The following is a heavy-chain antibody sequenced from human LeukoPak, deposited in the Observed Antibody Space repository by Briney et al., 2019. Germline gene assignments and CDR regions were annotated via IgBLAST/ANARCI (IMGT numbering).Heavy chain of an antibody. D-gene: IGHD3-3*01. V-gene: IGHV1-2*02. CDR1: GYTFTGSY. CDR2: INPNSGGT. Sequence: ASVKVSCKASGYTFTGSYLHWVRQAPGQGPEWMGWINPNSGGTNYAQKFQGRVTMTRDTSITTAYMELSRLRSDDTAVYHCARDKGGFLEPPGIDYWGQGTLVTVSS. J-gene: IGHJ4*02. CDR3: ARDKGGFLEPPGIDY.